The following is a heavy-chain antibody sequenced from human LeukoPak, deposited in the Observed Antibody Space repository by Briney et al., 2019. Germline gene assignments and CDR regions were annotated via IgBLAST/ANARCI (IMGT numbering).Heavy chain of an antibody. CDR1: GFTFDDYG. J-gene: IGHJ4*02. CDR2: INWNGGST. D-gene: IGHD3-3*01. V-gene: IGHV3-20*04. Sequence: PGGSLRLSCAASGFTFDDYGMSWVRQAPGKGLEWVSVINWNGGSTGYADSVKGRFTISRDNAKNSLYLQMNSLRAEDTALYYCARGYDFWSGYYDDGDYFDYWGQGTLVTVSS. CDR3: ARGYDFWSGYYDDGDYFDY.